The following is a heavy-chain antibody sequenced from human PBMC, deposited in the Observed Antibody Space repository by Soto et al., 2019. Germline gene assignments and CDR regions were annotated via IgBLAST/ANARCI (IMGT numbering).Heavy chain of an antibody. CDR1: GFTFSSYG. V-gene: IGHV3-33*01. D-gene: IGHD2-21*01. CDR3: ARDDYSGKQGYFDC. Sequence: PGGSLRLSCAASGFTFSSYGMHWVRQAPGKGLEWVAVIWYDGSNKYYADSVKGRFTISRDNSKNTLYLQMNSLRAEDTSVYYCARDDYSGKQGYFDCWGKGTLVAVSS. CDR2: IWYDGSNK. J-gene: IGHJ4*02.